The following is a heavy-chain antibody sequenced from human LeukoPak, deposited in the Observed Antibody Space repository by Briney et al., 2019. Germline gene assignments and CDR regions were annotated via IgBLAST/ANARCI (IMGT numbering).Heavy chain of an antibody. D-gene: IGHD3-22*01. Sequence: GRSLRLSCAPSTFTSSSYSTNWVRHAQGSGLGWLSYIISISSNIYYAESVQGRFTISRDNAKSSLYMQMNSLRDEDTAVYYCARDGDSSGYYAAFDIWGQGTMVTVSS. CDR2: IISISSNI. V-gene: IGHV3-48*02. J-gene: IGHJ3*02. CDR3: ARDGDSSGYYAAFDI. CDR1: TFTSSSYS.